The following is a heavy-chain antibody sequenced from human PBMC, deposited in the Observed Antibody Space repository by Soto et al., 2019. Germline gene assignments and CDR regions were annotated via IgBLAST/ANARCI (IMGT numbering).Heavy chain of an antibody. Sequence: EVQLVESGGGLVQPGGSLSLSCAASGFTFSDHYMDWVRQAPGKGLEWVGRSKNKADSYTTEYAASVKGRFTISRDGSKNSLLLQMNSLNTEDTAVYYCTVWGSGNDFGAAWGQGILVTVSS. CDR3: TVWGSGNDFGAA. D-gene: IGHD3-10*01. V-gene: IGHV3-72*01. CDR1: GFTFSDHY. J-gene: IGHJ4*02. CDR2: SKNKADSYTT.